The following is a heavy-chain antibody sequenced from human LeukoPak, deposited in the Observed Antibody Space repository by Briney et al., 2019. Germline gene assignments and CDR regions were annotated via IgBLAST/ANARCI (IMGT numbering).Heavy chain of an antibody. J-gene: IGHJ6*02. CDR1: GGSISSYY. D-gene: IGHD2-21*01. CDR3: ARGFHPPYYYYGMDV. CDR2: IYHSGST. Sequence: SETLSLTCTVSGGSISSYYWTWIRQPPEKGLEWIGYIYHSGSTCYNPSLKSRVTISVDKSKNQFSLRLTSVTAADTAVYYCARGFHPPYYYYGMDVWGQGTTVTVSS. V-gene: IGHV4-59*12.